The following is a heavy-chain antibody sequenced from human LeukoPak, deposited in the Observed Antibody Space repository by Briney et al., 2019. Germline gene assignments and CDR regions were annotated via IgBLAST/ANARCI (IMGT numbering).Heavy chain of an antibody. J-gene: IGHJ4*02. Sequence: GGSLRLSCAASGFTVSSNYMSWVRQAPGKGLEWVSVIYSGGSTYYADSVKGRFTISRDNSKNTLYLQMNSLRAEDTAVYYCARDGYNYYFDYWGQGTLVTLSS. V-gene: IGHV3-66*01. CDR3: ARDGYNYYFDY. CDR2: IYSGGST. CDR1: GFTVSSNY. D-gene: IGHD5-24*01.